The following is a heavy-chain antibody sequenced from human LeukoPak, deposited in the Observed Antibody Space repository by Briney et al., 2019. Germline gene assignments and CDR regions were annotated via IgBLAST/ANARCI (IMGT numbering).Heavy chain of an antibody. D-gene: IGHD3-10*01. Sequence: SETLSLTCTVSGGSISSYYWSWIRQPPGKGLEWIGYIYYSGSTNYNPSLKSRVTISVDTSKNQFSLKLSSVTAADTAVYYCARLFGTHWGQGTLVTVSS. V-gene: IGHV4-59*08. CDR3: ARLFGTH. CDR2: IYYSGST. J-gene: IGHJ4*02. CDR1: GGSISSYY.